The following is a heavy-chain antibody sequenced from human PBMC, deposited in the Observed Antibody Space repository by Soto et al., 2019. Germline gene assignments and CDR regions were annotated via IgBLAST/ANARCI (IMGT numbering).Heavy chain of an antibody. D-gene: IGHD6-25*01. CDR1: GYSFTSYW. CDR2: IYPGDSDT. J-gene: IGHJ3*02. CDR3: ARQFSWWAYITAPGYEAFEI. V-gene: IGHV5-51*01. Sequence: GESLKISCKGSGYSFTSYWIGWVRQMPGKGLEWMGVIYPGDSDTRYSPTFQGQVTISADKSISTAYLQWSSLKASDTAMYYCARQFSWWAYITAPGYEAFEIWGQGTVVTVSS.